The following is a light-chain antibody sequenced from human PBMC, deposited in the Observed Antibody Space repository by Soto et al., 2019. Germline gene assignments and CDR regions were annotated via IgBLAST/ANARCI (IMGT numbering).Light chain of an antibody. CDR3: QKYGSSPPSI. J-gene: IGKJ5*01. Sequence: EIVLTQSPGTLSLSPGESATLSCRASQSVTSSYLAWYQQKPGQAPRLLIHGASSRASGIPDRFSGSGSGTDFSLTISRLEPEYFAVYHCQKYGSSPPSIFGQGTRLEIK. CDR1: QSVTSSY. CDR2: GAS. V-gene: IGKV3-20*01.